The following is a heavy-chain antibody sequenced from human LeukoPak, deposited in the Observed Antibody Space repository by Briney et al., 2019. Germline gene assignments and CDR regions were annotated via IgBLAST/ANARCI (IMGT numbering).Heavy chain of an antibody. J-gene: IGHJ4*02. Sequence: GGSLRLSCAASGFTFSNAWMSWVRQAPGKGLEWVGRIKPKTDGETTEYAAPVKGRFSISRDDSKNMLYLQMNSLKTEDTAVYYCITPLPYSAQGGQGTLVTVSS. D-gene: IGHD2-21*01. CDR1: GFTFSNAW. V-gene: IGHV3-15*01. CDR3: ITPLPYSAQ. CDR2: IKPKTDGETT.